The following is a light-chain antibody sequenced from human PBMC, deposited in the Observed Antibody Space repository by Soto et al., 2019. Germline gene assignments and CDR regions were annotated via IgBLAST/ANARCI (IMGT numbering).Light chain of an antibody. J-gene: IGKJ1*01. CDR1: QIVTSDY. Sequence: IFLTQSPGTLSLSPGETVTLSCRASQIVTSDYLAWYHQEPGQAPRLLISGASSRAADIPDRFSGSGSGTDFTLTINRLEPEDFAVYYCQQYDSSPRTFGQGTKVDIK. CDR3: QQYDSSPRT. V-gene: IGKV3-20*01. CDR2: GAS.